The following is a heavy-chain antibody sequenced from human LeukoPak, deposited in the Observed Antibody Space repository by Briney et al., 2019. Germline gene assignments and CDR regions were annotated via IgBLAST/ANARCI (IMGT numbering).Heavy chain of an antibody. CDR3: ARDLSRDGYQEYYFDY. Sequence: ASVKVSCKASGYTLTTHYIHWVRQAPGQGLEWMGMINPSIGSISYAQRFQGRVSMTWDTSTSTVYVELSSLRSEDTAIYYCARDLSRDGYQEYYFDYWDQGTLVTVSS. D-gene: IGHD5-24*01. J-gene: IGHJ4*02. V-gene: IGHV1-46*03. CDR1: GYTLTTHY. CDR2: INPSIGSI.